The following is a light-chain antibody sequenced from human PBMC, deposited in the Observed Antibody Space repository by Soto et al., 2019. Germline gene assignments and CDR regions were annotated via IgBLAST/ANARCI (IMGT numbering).Light chain of an antibody. Sequence: DIVMTQSPDSLAVSLGERATINCKSSQSVLYSSNNKNYVAWYQQKPGQPPKLLIYWASTREYGVPDRFSGSGAGTDFPLTISSLQAEDVAVYYCQQYCSAPLTFGGGTKVEIK. J-gene: IGKJ4*01. CDR1: QSVLYSSNNKNY. V-gene: IGKV4-1*01. CDR2: WAS. CDR3: QQYCSAPLT.